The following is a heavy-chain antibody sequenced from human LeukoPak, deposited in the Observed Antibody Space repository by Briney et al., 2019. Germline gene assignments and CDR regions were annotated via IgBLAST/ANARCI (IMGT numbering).Heavy chain of an antibody. CDR3: ARGVLGSGSYYFDY. Sequence: GGSLRLSCAASGFTFSSYSMNWVRQAPGKGLEWVSSISSSSSYIYYADSVKGRFTISRDNAKNSLYLQMNSLRAEDTAVYYCARGVLGSGSYYFDYWGQGTLVTVSS. J-gene: IGHJ4*02. CDR2: ISSSSSYI. D-gene: IGHD1-26*01. V-gene: IGHV3-21*01. CDR1: GFTFSSYS.